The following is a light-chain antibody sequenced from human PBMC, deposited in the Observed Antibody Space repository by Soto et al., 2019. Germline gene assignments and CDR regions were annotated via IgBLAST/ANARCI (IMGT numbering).Light chain of an antibody. V-gene: IGLV1-40*01. CDR3: QSYDSSLSAL. J-gene: IGLJ3*02. CDR1: SANIGAGYD. Sequence: QSVLTQPPSVSGAPGQRVTTSGTGSSANIGAGYDVHWYHQLPGTAPKLLIYGNSNRPSGVPDRFSGSKSGNSASLAITGLQAEDEADYYCQSYDSSLSALFGGGTKLTVL. CDR2: GNS.